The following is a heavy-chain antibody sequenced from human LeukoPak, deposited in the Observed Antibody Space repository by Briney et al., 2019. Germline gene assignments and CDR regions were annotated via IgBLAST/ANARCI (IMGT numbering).Heavy chain of an antibody. CDR3: AKGKIAAAGLSDAFDI. J-gene: IGHJ3*02. D-gene: IGHD6-13*01. V-gene: IGHV3-9*01. Sequence: GGSLRLSCAASGFTFDDYAMHWVRQAPGRGLQWVSGISWNSGSIGYADSVKGRFTISRDNAKNPLYLQMNSLRAEDTALYYCAKGKIAAAGLSDAFDIWGQGTMVTVSS. CDR1: GFTFDDYA. CDR2: ISWNSGSI.